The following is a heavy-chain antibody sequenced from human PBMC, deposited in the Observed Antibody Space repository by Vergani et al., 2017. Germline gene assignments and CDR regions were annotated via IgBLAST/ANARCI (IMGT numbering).Heavy chain of an antibody. V-gene: IGHV4-34*01. CDR2: INHSGST. CDR3: ARAIAAAGTELDY. D-gene: IGHD6-13*01. J-gene: IGHJ4*02. Sequence: QVQLQQWGAGLLKPSETLSLTCAVYGGSFSGYYWSWIRQPPGKGLEWIGEINHSGSTNYNPSLKSRVTISVDTSKNQFSLKLSSVTAADTAVYYCARAIAAAGTELDYWGQGTLVTVSS. CDR1: GGSFSGYY.